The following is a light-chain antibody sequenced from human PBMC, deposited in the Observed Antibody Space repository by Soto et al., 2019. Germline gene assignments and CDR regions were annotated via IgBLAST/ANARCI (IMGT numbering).Light chain of an antibody. CDR1: QNIDNL. Sequence: DIQLTQSPSSLSASLGDTVSISCRASQNIDNLLNWYRQRSGEAPEVLIYAASTLRDGVSSRVSGRGYGTEFTLTIKNLLLDDFATYYCQQSSSSPPITFGLGTRLDI. CDR2: AAS. CDR3: QQSSSSPPIT. V-gene: IGKV1-39*01. J-gene: IGKJ5*01.